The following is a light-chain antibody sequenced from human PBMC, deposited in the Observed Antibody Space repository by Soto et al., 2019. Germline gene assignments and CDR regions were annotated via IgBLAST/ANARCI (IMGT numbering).Light chain of an antibody. V-gene: IGKV3-15*01. CDR3: QRYGNSPGFT. Sequence: EIVMTQSPATLAVSPGERATLSCRASQSVSSNLAWYQQKPGQAPRLLIYATSTRATGIPARFSGGGSGTDFTLTISSLQSEDFAVYYCQRYGNSPGFTFGQGTTLEIK. J-gene: IGKJ2*01. CDR1: QSVSSN. CDR2: ATS.